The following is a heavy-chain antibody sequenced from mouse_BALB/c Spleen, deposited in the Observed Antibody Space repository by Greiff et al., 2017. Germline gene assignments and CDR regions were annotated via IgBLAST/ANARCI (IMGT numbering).Heavy chain of an antibody. V-gene: IGHV5-6*01. CDR1: GFTFSSYG. CDR3: ARHPGRGAMDY. D-gene: IGHD3-3*01. CDR2: ISSGGSYT. J-gene: IGHJ4*01. Sequence: EVHLVESGGDLVKPGGSLKLSCAASGFTFSSYGMSWVRQTPDKRLEWVATISSGGSYTYYPDSVKGRFTISRDNAKNTLYLQMSSLKSEDTAMYYCARHPGRGAMDYWGQGTSVTVSS.